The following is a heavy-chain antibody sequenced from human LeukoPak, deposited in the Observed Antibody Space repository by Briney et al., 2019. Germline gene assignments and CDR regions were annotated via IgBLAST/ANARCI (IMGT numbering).Heavy chain of an antibody. Sequence: PGGSLRLSCAASGFTFSSYSMNWVRQAPGKGLEWVSYISSSSSTIYYADSVKGRFTISRDNSKNTLYLQMNSLRAEDTAVYYCARAIELWFGEWLGQYWFDPWGQGTLVTVSS. CDR2: ISSSSSTI. J-gene: IGHJ5*02. CDR1: GFTFSSYS. V-gene: IGHV3-48*01. D-gene: IGHD3-10*01. CDR3: ARAIELWFGEWLGQYWFDP.